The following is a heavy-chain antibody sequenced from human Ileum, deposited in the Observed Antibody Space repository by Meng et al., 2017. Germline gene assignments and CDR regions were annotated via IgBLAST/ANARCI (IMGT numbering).Heavy chain of an antibody. CDR2: ISSSGSTI. Sequence: GGSLRLSCAASGFTFSDYYMSWIRQAPGKGREWVSYISSSGSTIYCADSVKGRFTISRDNAKNSLYLQMNSLRAEDTAVYYCARDRWDIVVVVAATDYYYGMDVWGQGTTVTVSS. D-gene: IGHD2-15*01. V-gene: IGHV3-11*04. CDR1: GFTFSDYY. CDR3: ARDRWDIVVVVAATDYYYGMDV. J-gene: IGHJ6*02.